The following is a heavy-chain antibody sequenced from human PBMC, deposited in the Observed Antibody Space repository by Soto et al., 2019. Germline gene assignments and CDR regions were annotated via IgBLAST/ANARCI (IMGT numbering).Heavy chain of an antibody. J-gene: IGHJ6*02. D-gene: IGHD3-10*01. Sequence: GGSLRLSCAASGFTFSSYGMHWVRQAPGKGLEWVAVISYDGSNKYYADSVKGRFTISRDNSKNTLYLQMNSLRAEDTAVYYCAKDGYYGSGSYYYYYYGMDVWGQGTTVTVSS. CDR2: ISYDGSNK. CDR3: AKDGYYGSGSYYYYYYGMDV. V-gene: IGHV3-30*18. CDR1: GFTFSSYG.